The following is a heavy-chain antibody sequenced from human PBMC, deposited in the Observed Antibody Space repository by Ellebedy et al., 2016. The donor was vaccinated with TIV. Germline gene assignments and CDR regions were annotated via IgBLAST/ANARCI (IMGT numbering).Heavy chain of an antibody. CDR2: LDPEDGET. CDR3: ATVRDDSGWYFPH. V-gene: IGHV1-24*01. Sequence: AASVKVSCKVYGYTLTEIAIHWVRQAPGKELEWMGGLDPEDGETTYGQKFQGRVTMTEDTSTDTAYMELSSLRSADTAVYYCATVRDDSGWYFPHWGQGTPVTVSS. J-gene: IGHJ4*02. CDR1: GYTLTEIA. D-gene: IGHD6-19*01.